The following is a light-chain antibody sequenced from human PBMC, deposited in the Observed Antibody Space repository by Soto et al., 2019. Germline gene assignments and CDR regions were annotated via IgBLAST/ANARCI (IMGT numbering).Light chain of an antibody. Sequence: DIQMTQSPSSLSASVGDRVTITCRASQSISSYLNWYQQRPGKAPKVLISAASTLQSGVPSRFSGSGSGTDFTLTISSLQPEDSATDYCQQSYSNPWTFGQGTKVEIK. CDR2: AAS. CDR1: QSISSY. V-gene: IGKV1-39*01. CDR3: QQSYSNPWT. J-gene: IGKJ1*01.